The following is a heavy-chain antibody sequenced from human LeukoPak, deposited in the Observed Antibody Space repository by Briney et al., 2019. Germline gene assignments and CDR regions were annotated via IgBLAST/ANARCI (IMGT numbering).Heavy chain of an antibody. D-gene: IGHD3-10*01. CDR1: GFTFSIYA. J-gene: IGHJ4*02. CDR3: AKGREVRGVISYFDY. CDR2: ISGSGGST. V-gene: IGHV3-23*01. Sequence: GGSLRLSCAASGFTFSIYAMHWVRRAPGKGLEWVSAISGSGGSTYYADSVKGRFTISRDNSKNTLYLQMNSLRAEDTAVYYCAKGREVRGVISYFDYWGQGTLVTVSS.